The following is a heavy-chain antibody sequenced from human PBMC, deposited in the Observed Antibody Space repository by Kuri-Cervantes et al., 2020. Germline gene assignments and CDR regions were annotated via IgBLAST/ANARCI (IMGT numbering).Heavy chain of an antibody. V-gene: IGHV3-21*01. CDR1: GFTFSSYG. CDR2: ISSSSSYI. D-gene: IGHD3-10*01. Sequence: GESLKISCEASGFTFSSYGMHWVRQAPGKGLEWVSSISSSSSYIYYADSVKGRLTISRDNAKNSLYLQMNSLRAEDTAVYYCARDLSGSYYYYYYYGMDVWGQGTTVTVSS. J-gene: IGHJ6*02. CDR3: ARDLSGSYYYYYYYGMDV.